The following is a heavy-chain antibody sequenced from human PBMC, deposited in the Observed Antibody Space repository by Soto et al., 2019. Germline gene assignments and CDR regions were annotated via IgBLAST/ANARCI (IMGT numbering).Heavy chain of an antibody. CDR3: ASLIRFLEWLLYDY. D-gene: IGHD3-3*01. CDR1: GGSISSSSYY. CDR2: IYYSGST. J-gene: IGHJ4*02. Sequence: PSETLSLTCTVSGGSISSSSYYWGWIRQPPGKGLEWIGSIYYSGSTYYNPSLKSRVTISVDTSKNQFSLKLSSVTAADTAVYYCASLIRFLEWLLYDYWGQGTLVTVSS. V-gene: IGHV4-39*01.